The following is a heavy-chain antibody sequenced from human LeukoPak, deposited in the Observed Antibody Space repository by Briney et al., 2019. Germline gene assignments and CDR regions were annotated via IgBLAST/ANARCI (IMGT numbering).Heavy chain of an antibody. CDR2: IGGSGAGT. J-gene: IGHJ4*02. Sequence: GGSLRLSCAVSGITLSNYGMSWVRQAPGKGLEWVAGIGGSGAGTNYADSVKGRFTISRDNSKNTLYLQMNSLRVEDTVVYFCAKRGVVIRVILVGFHKEAYYFDSWGQRALVTISS. CDR3: AKRGVVIRVILVGFHKEAYYFDS. V-gene: IGHV3-23*01. CDR1: GITLSNYG. D-gene: IGHD3-22*01.